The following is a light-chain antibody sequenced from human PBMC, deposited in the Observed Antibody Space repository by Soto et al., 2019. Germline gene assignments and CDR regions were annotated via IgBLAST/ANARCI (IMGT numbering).Light chain of an antibody. CDR3: QQSDSTPYT. V-gene: IGKV1-39*01. Sequence: DIQMTQSPSSLSASVGDRVTITCRASQTISTYLNWYQQKPGKAPRLLSYDASSLLSGVPSRFSGSGSGTDFTLTIASLQPEDFSTYYWQQSDSTPYTFGQGTKVEI. J-gene: IGKJ2*01. CDR2: DAS. CDR1: QTISTY.